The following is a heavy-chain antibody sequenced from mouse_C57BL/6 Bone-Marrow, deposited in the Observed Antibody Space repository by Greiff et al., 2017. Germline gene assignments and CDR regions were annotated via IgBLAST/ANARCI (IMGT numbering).Heavy chain of an antibody. J-gene: IGHJ1*03. V-gene: IGHV3-6*01. D-gene: IGHD2-1*01. CDR2: ISYDGSN. CDR1: GYSITSGYY. CDR3: ARDGNPTSFDV. Sequence: DVKLQESGPGLVKPSQSLSLTCSVTGYSITSGYYWNWIRQFPGNKLEWMGYISYDGSNNYNPSLKNRISITRDTAKNQFFLKLNSVTTEDTATYYCARDGNPTSFDVWGTGTTVTVSS.